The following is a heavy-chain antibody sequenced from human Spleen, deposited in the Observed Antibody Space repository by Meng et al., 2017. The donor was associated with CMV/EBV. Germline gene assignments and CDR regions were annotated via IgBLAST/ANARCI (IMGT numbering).Heavy chain of an antibody. Sequence: GESLKISCAASGFLCSTYAMHWVRQAPGKGLEWVAVMSYNGNNYDYADSVKGRFSISRDNSKNMLFLQMNSLRVEDTAVYHCVRDAGYLYYFDSWGQGTLVTVSS. CDR2: MSYNGNNY. CDR1: GFLCSTYA. V-gene: IGHV3-30-3*01. D-gene: IGHD3-9*01. CDR3: VRDAGYLYYFDS. J-gene: IGHJ4*02.